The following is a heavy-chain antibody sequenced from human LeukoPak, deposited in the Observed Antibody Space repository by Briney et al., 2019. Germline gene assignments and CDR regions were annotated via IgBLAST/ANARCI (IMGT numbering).Heavy chain of an antibody. D-gene: IGHD6-6*01. CDR1: GASISNSLYY. J-gene: IGHJ5*02. CDR2: IFYSGNT. CDR3: ARHASRRSWFDP. V-gene: IGHV4-39*01. Sequence: SETLSLTCTVSGASISNSLYYWGWIRQSPGKGLEWIGSIFYSGNTYYNWSLRSRVIISVDTSKNRFSLELTSVTAADTAVYYCARHASRRSWFDPWGQGALVTVSS.